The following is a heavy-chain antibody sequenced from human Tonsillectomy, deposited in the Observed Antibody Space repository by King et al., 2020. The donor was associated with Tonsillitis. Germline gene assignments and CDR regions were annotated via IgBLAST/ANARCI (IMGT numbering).Heavy chain of an antibody. J-gene: IGHJ4*02. CDR2: IRYDGSNK. V-gene: IGHV3-30*02. Sequence: VQLVESGGGVVQPGGSLRLSCAASGFTFSSYGMHWVRQAPGKGLEWVAFIRYDGSNKYYADSVKGRFTISRDNSKNTLYLQMNSLRAEDTAVYYCANGRTGSGSYHDYWGQGTLVTVSS. CDR3: ANGRTGSGSYHDY. CDR1: GFTFSSYG. D-gene: IGHD3-10*01.